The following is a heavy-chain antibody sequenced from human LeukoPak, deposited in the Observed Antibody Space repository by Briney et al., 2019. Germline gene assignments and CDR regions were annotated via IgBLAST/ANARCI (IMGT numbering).Heavy chain of an antibody. CDR3: AKMGNYYDSSGYYDY. V-gene: IGHV3-23*01. CDR2: ISGSGGST. Sequence: PGGSLRLSCAASGFTFSSYAMSRVRQAPGKGLEWVSAISGSGGSTYYADSVKGRFTISRDNSKNTLYLQMNSLRAEDTAVYYCAKMGNYYDSSGYYDYWGQGTLVTVSS. CDR1: GFTFSSYA. J-gene: IGHJ4*02. D-gene: IGHD3-22*01.